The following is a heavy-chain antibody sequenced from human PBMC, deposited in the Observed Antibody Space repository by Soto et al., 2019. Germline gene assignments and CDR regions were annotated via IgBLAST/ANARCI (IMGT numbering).Heavy chain of an antibody. V-gene: IGHV4-4*02. CDR2: IYHSGST. CDR3: ARFQQYFQH. J-gene: IGHJ1*01. Sequence: SETLSLTCTVSGASISSNNWWNWVRQPPGKGLEWIGEIYHSGSTNYNPSLKSRVTMSVDKSKNQFSLKLSSVTAADTAVYYCARFQQYFQHWGQGTLVTVSS. CDR1: GASISSNNW.